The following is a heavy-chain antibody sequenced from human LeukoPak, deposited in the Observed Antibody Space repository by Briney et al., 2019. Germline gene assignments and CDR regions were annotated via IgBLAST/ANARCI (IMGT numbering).Heavy chain of an antibody. CDR1: GYTFTSYG. CDR3: ARAVDTAMAGYYYYMDV. Sequence: GASVKVSCKDSGYTFTSYGISWLRQAPGQWLEWMGWISAYNGNTNYAQKLQGRVTMTTDTSTSTAYMELRSLRSDDTAVYYCARAVDTAMAGYYYYMDVWGKGTTVTVSS. D-gene: IGHD5-18*01. V-gene: IGHV1-18*01. CDR2: ISAYNGNT. J-gene: IGHJ6*03.